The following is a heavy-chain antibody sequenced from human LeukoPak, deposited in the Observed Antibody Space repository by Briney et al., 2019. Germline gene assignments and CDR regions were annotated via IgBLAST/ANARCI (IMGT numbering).Heavy chain of an antibody. CDR1: GGSISSYY. V-gene: IGHV4-59*01. J-gene: IGHJ4*02. CDR2: IYYSGST. CDR3: ARSRGIISDSTLDY. Sequence: PSETLSLTCTVSGGSISSYYWSWIRQPPGKGLEWIGYIYYSGSTNYNPSLKSRVTISVDTSKNQFSLKLSSVTVADTAVYYCARSRGIISDSTLDYWGQGTLVTVSS. D-gene: IGHD6-13*01.